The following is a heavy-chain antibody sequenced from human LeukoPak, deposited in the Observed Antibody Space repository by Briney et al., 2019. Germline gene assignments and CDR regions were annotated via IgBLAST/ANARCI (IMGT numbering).Heavy chain of an antibody. V-gene: IGHV4-39*01. J-gene: IGHJ4*02. CDR1: GGSISSSSYY. Sequence: PSETLSLTCTVSGGSISSSSYYWGWIRQPPGKGLEWIGSIYYSGSTYYNPSLKSRVTISVDTSKNQFSLKLSSVTAADTAVYYCARQGTQWFGELSCLDYWGQGTLVTVSS. CDR3: ARQGTQWFGELSCLDY. CDR2: IYYSGST. D-gene: IGHD3-10*01.